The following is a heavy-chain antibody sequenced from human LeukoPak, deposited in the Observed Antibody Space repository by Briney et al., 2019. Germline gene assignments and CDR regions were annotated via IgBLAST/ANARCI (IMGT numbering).Heavy chain of an antibody. D-gene: IGHD2-2*01. CDR2: INPNSGGT. Sequence: ASVKVSCKASGYTFTGYYMHWVRQAPGQGLEWMGWINPNSGGTNYAQKFQGRVTMTRDTSISTAYMELSRLRSDDTAVYYCARVIYCNSTSCDDAFDIWGQGTMVTVSS. CDR1: GYTFTGYY. V-gene: IGHV1-2*02. J-gene: IGHJ3*02. CDR3: ARVIYCNSTSCDDAFDI.